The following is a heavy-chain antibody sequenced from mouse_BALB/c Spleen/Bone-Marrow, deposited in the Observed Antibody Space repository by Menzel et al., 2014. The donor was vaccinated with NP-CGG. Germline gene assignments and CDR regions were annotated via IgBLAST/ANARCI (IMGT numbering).Heavy chain of an antibody. CDR3: ARQLGLYAMDY. J-gene: IGHJ4*01. CDR1: GYAFSSSW. V-gene: IGHV1-82*01. D-gene: IGHD3-1*01. Sequence: VQLVKSGPELVKPGASVKISCKASGYAFSSSWMNWVKQRPGQGLEWIGRIYPGDGDTNYNGKFKGKATLTADKSSSTAYMQLSSLTSVDSAVYFCARQLGLYAMDYWGQGTSVTVSS. CDR2: IYPGDGDT.